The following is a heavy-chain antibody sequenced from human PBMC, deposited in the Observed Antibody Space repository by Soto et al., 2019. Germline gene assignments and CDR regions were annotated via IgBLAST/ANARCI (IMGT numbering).Heavy chain of an antibody. J-gene: IGHJ4*02. V-gene: IGHV6-1*01. Sequence: SQTLSLTCAISGDSVSSNSAALNWIRQSPSRGLEWLGRTYYRSKWYNDYAVSVKSRITINPDTSKNQFSLQLNSVTPEDTAVYSCARGESISVAWFDYWGQGTLVTVFS. CDR3: ARGESISVAWFDY. CDR1: GDSVSSNSAA. CDR2: TYYRSKWYN. D-gene: IGHD3-16*01.